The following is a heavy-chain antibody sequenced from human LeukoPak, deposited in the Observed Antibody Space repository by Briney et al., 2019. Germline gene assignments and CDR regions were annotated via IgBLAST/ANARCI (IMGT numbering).Heavy chain of an antibody. V-gene: IGHV4-59*08. Sequence: SETLSLTCTVSGGSISSYYWSWIRQPPGKGLEWIGYIYYSGSTNYNPSLKSRVTISVDTSKYQFSLKLSSVTAADTAVYYCARHIRYDSSGYTFDYWGQGTLVTVSS. CDR2: IYYSGST. CDR1: GGSISSYY. CDR3: ARHIRYDSSGYTFDY. D-gene: IGHD3-22*01. J-gene: IGHJ4*02.